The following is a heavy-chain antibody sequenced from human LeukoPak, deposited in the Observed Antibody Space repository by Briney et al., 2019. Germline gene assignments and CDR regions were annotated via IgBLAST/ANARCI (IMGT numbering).Heavy chain of an antibody. CDR1: GFTFSDYY. V-gene: IGHV4-34*01. Sequence: GSLRLSCAASGFTFSDYYMSWIRQPPGKGLEWIGEINHSGSTNYNPSLKSRVTISVDTSKNQFSLKLSSVTAADTAVYYCARHGAPIRYWGQGTLVTVSS. J-gene: IGHJ4*02. CDR3: ARHGAPIRY. CDR2: INHSGST. D-gene: IGHD2-2*02.